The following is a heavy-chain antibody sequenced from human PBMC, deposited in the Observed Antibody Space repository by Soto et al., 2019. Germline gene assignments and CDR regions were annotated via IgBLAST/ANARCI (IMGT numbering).Heavy chain of an antibody. CDR1: GFTFSSYA. V-gene: IGHV3-23*01. CDR3: AKDPNYYYYGMDV. Sequence: VGSLRLSCAASGFTFSSYAMSWVSQAPGKGLEWVSAISGSGGSTYYADSVKGRFTISRDNSKNTLYLQMNSLRAEDTAVYYCAKDPNYYYYGMDVWGQGTTVTVSS. CDR2: ISGSGGST. J-gene: IGHJ6*02.